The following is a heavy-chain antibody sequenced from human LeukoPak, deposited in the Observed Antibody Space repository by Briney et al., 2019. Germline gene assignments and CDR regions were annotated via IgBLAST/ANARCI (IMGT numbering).Heavy chain of an antibody. CDR3: ARVATTEMATTRGELDY. CDR2: IYYSGST. V-gene: IGHV4-59*01. J-gene: IGHJ4*02. D-gene: IGHD5-24*01. Sequence: SSETLSLTCTVSGGSISSYYWSWIRQPPGKGLEWIGHIYYSGSTNYNPSLKSRVTISVDTSKNQFSLKLSSVTAADTAVYYCARVATTEMATTRGELDYWGQGTLVTVSS. CDR1: GGSISSYY.